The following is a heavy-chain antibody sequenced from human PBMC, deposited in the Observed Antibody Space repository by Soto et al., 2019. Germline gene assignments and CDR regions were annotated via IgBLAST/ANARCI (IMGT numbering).Heavy chain of an antibody. J-gene: IGHJ4*02. V-gene: IGHV3-9*01. Sequence: EVQLVESGGGLVQPGRSLRLSCAASGFTFDDYAMHWVWQAPGKGLEWVSGISWNSGNIGYADSVNGRFTISRDNAKNSLYLQMNSLRAEDTALYYCAKDEDYDSSGVDYWGQGTLVTVSS. CDR1: GFTFDDYA. D-gene: IGHD3-22*01. CDR2: ISWNSGNI. CDR3: AKDEDYDSSGVDY.